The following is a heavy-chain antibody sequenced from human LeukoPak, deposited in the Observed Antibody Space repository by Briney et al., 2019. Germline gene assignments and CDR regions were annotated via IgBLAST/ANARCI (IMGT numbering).Heavy chain of an antibody. D-gene: IGHD2-21*02. CDR1: GLTVSSNY. J-gene: IGHJ4*02. CDR2: IYSGGST. V-gene: IGHV3-53*01. Sequence: GGSLRLSCAASGLTVSSNYMIWVRQAPGKGLEWVSVIYSGGSTYYADSVKGRFTISRDNSKNTLYLQMNSLRVEDTAVYYCAKGTSCGGDCYSYFAYWGQGTLVTVSS. CDR3: AKGTSCGGDCYSYFAY.